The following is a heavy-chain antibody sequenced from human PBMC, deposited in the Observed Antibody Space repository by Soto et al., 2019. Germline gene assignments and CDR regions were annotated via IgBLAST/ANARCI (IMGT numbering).Heavy chain of an antibody. V-gene: IGHV5-51*01. CDR1: GYSFTSYW. J-gene: IGHJ4*02. CDR2: IYPGDSDT. CDR3: ARRASYDYDSSGYQYYFDY. D-gene: IGHD3-22*01. Sequence: GGSLRLSCKGSGYSFTSYWIGWVRQMPGEGLEWMGIIYPGDSDTRYSPSFQGQVTISADKSISTAYLQWSSLKASDTAMYYCARRASYDYDSSGYQYYFDYWGQGTLVTVSS.